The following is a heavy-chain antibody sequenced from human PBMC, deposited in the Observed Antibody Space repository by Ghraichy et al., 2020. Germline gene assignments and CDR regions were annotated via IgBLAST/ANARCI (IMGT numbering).Heavy chain of an antibody. CDR1: GFTFSTYE. CDR2: ISGGGDTI. CDR3: ARGGEGATTFDY. V-gene: IGHV3-48*03. D-gene: IGHD1-26*01. J-gene: IGHJ4*02. Sequence: GGSLRLSCAASGFTFSTYEMNWLRQAPGKGLEWVSYISGGGDTIYYADSVKGRFTISRDNAKNSLYLQMNSLRAEDTALYYCARGGEGATTFDYWGQGTLVTVSS.